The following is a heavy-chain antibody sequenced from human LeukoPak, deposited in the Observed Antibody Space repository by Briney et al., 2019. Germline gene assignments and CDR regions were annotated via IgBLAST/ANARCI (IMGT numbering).Heavy chain of an antibody. D-gene: IGHD3-10*01. CDR1: GFTFSSYW. CDR2: IKQDGSEK. J-gene: IGHJ4*02. V-gene: IGHV3-7*01. Sequence: GGSLRLSCAASGFTFSSYWMSWVRQAPGKGLEWVANIKQDGSEKYYVDSVKGRFTISRHNAKNSLYLQMNSLRAEDTAVYYCARDGRLWFGELSDYWGQGTLVTVSS. CDR3: ARDGRLWFGELSDY.